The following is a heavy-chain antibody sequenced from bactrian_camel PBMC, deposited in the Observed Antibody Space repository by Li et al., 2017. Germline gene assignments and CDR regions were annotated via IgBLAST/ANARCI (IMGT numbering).Heavy chain of an antibody. CDR3: ATAAEYGDSYFFPYEYNY. V-gene: IGHV3S54*01. CDR1: ADALMYKA. CDR2: ISDLNEKI. Sequence: VQLVESGGGSAQAGGSLRLSCSASADALMYKAWFRQAPGQKREVVASISDLNEKIYLESVEGRFTISKEDTKNTLYLQMNSLKSEDSAVYYCATAAEYGDSYFFPYEYNYWGQGTQVTVS. D-gene: IGHD2*01. J-gene: IGHJ4*01.